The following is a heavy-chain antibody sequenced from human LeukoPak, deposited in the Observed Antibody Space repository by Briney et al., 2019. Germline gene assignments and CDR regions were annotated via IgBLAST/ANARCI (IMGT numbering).Heavy chain of an antibody. V-gene: IGHV1-8*01. CDR1: GYTFPVYE. Sequence: GASVKVPCKASGYTFPVYEIYWVRQASGQGLECMGWMNPYSNSTDSAQKFQGRLTMTSDISISTAYMELSSLRPEDTAVYFCARAKGKAGRYGMDVWGQGTTVIVSS. CDR3: ARAKGKAGRYGMDV. CDR2: MNPYSNST. J-gene: IGHJ6*02.